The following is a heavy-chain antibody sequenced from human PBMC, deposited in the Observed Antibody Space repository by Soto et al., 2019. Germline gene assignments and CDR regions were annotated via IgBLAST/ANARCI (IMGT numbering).Heavy chain of an antibody. D-gene: IGHD3-9*01. CDR2: IYYSGST. V-gene: IGHV4-39*01. J-gene: IGHJ4*02. Sequence: SETLSLTCTVSGGSISSSSYYWGWIRQPPGKGLEWIGSIYYSGSTYYNPSLKSRVTISVDTSKNQFSLKLSSVTAADTAVYYCARQRTGYYTGFDYWGQGTLVTVSS. CDR1: GGSISSSSYY. CDR3: ARQRTGYYTGFDY.